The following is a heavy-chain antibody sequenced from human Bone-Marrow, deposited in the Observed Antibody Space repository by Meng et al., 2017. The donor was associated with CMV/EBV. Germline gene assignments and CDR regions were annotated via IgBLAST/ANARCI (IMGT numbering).Heavy chain of an antibody. D-gene: IGHD2-15*01. Sequence: VDGGSFSGYYWSWIRQPPGKGLEWIGEINHSGSTNYNPSLKSRVTISVDTSKNQFSLKLSSVTAADTAVYYRASSTYCSGGSCYFGYWGQGTLVTVSS. CDR1: GGSFSGYY. J-gene: IGHJ4*02. CDR3: ASSTYCSGGSCYFGY. CDR2: INHSGST. V-gene: IGHV4-34*01.